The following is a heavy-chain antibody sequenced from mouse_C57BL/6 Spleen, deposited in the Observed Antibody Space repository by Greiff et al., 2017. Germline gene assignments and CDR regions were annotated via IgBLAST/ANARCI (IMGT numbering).Heavy chain of an antibody. CDR3: AREVAYYSNYPYYFDY. V-gene: IGHV5-6*01. J-gene: IGHJ2*01. Sequence: EVKLMESGGDLVKPGGSLKLSCAASGFTFSSYGMSWVRQTPDKRLEWVATISSGGSYTYYPDSVKGRFTISRDNAKNTLYLQMSSLKSEDTAMYYCAREVAYYSNYPYYFDYWGQGTTLTVSS. CDR2: ISSGGSYT. CDR1: GFTFSSYG. D-gene: IGHD2-5*01.